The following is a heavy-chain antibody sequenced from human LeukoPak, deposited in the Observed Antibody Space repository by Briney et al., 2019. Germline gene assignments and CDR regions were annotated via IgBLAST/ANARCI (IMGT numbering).Heavy chain of an antibody. Sequence: PGGSLRLSCAASGFTFSSYWMTWVRQAPGKGLEWVAKIKEDGTEKWYVDSVKGRFTISRDNAKNTLFLQMNSLRADDTSIYYSVRESGDYGSADMAGFYYYMDVWAKGTTVTVSS. CDR2: IKEDGTEK. D-gene: IGHD3-10*01. CDR3: VRESGDYGSADMAGFYYYMDV. V-gene: IGHV3-7*01. J-gene: IGHJ6*03. CDR1: GFTFSSYW.